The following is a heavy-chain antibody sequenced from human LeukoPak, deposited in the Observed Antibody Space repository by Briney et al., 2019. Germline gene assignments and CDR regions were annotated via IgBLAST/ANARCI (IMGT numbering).Heavy chain of an antibody. J-gene: IGHJ6*04. CDR2: IGGSGDNT. CDR1: GFIFSNYP. V-gene: IGHV3-23*01. Sequence: PGGSLRLSCGVSGFIFSNYPMTWVRQAPGKGLECVSSIGGSGDNTYYADSVKGRFTISRDNSKNTLFLQMNSLRAGDTALYCCVKGGPSRMTNVWGSGTTVIVSS. D-gene: IGHD1-26*01. CDR3: VKGGPSRMTNV.